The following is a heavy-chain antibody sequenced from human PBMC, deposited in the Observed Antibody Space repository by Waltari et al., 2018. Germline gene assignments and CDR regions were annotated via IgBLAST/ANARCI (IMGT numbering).Heavy chain of an antibody. CDR1: GGSISSYY. D-gene: IGHD7-27*01. CDR3: ARGTGEFDY. V-gene: IGHV4-59*01. J-gene: IGHJ4*02. Sequence: QVQLQESGPGLVKPSETLSLTCTVSGGSISSYYWSWIRQPPGKGLEWIGYIYYSGSTSYNPSLKSRVTISVDTSKNQFSLELGSVTAADTAVYYCARGTGEFDYWGQGTLVTVSS. CDR2: IYYSGST.